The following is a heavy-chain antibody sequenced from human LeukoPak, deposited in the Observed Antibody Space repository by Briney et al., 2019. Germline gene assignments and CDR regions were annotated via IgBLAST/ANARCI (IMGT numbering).Heavy chain of an antibody. CDR3: AKVKTGGGAVAGTPYYFDD. CDR1: GFTFSSCA. CDR2: ISGSGGST. D-gene: IGHD6-19*01. V-gene: IGHV3-23*01. J-gene: IGHJ4*02. Sequence: PGGSLRLSCAASGFTFSSCAMSRVRQAPGKGLEWVSAISGSGGSTYYADSVKGRFTISRDNSKNTVYLQMNSLRAEDTAVYYCAKVKTGGGAVAGTPYYFDDWGQGTLVTVSS.